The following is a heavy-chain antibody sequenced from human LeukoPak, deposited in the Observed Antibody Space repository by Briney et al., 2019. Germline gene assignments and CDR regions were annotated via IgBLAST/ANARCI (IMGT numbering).Heavy chain of an antibody. D-gene: IGHD4-23*01. Sequence: GASVKVSCKASGYTFTSYGISWVRQAPGQGLEWMGWISAYNGNTNYAQKLQGRVTMTTDTSTSTAYMELRSLRSDDTAVYYCARASGGGGNSDAEYFQHWGQGTLVTVSS. CDR1: GYTFTSYG. V-gene: IGHV1-18*01. CDR2: ISAYNGNT. CDR3: ARASGGGGNSDAEYFQH. J-gene: IGHJ1*01.